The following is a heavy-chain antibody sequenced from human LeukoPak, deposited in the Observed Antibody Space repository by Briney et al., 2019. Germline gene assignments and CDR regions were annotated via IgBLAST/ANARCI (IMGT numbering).Heavy chain of an antibody. V-gene: IGHV4-61*02. CDR3: AGEVGGSRFDP. J-gene: IGHJ5*02. CDR2: IYSSGNT. CDR1: GGSISSGSHY. D-gene: IGHD1-26*01. Sequence: PSQTLSLTCTVSGGSISSGSHYWSWIRQPAGKGLEWIGRIYSSGNTNYNPSLKSRVTISLDTSKNQFSLNLSSVTAADTAVYYCAGEVGGSRFDPWGLGTLVTVSS.